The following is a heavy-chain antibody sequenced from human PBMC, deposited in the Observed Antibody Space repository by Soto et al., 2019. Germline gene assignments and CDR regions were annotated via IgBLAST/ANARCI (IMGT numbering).Heavy chain of an antibody. J-gene: IGHJ4*02. V-gene: IGHV3-30*18. CDR3: AKAHGYSYGHFDY. CDR2: ISYDGSNK. D-gene: IGHD5-18*01. Sequence: GGSLRLSCAASGFTFSSYGMHWVRQAPGKGLEWVAVISYDGSNKYYADSVKGRFTTSRDNSKNTLYLQMNSLRAEDTAVYYCAKAHGYSYGHFDYWGQGTLVTVSS. CDR1: GFTFSSYG.